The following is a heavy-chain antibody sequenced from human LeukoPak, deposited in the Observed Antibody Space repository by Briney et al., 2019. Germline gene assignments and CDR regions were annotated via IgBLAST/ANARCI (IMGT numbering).Heavy chain of an antibody. V-gene: IGHV4-30-4*07. CDR1: GASISSGGYS. D-gene: IGHD5-18*01. Sequence: SETLSLTCAVSGASISSGGYSWSWIRQPPGKGLEWIGYISSTGSTYYNPSLKSRPSISLDTSKNQFSLKLSSVTAADTAVYYCARHWGGPAGYSYGYARRPSYNWFDPWGQGTLVTVSS. CDR2: ISSTGST. J-gene: IGHJ5*02. CDR3: ARHWGGPAGYSYGYARRPSYNWFDP.